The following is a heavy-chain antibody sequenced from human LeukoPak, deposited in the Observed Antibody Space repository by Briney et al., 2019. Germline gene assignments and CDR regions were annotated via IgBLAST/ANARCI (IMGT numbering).Heavy chain of an antibody. D-gene: IGHD3-10*01. CDR3: ARHLRPAITMVRGAIFGPHQIDY. CDR2: IYPGDSDT. J-gene: IGHJ4*02. V-gene: IGHV5-51*01. CDR1: GYSFTNYW. Sequence: GESLKISCKDSGYSFTNYWIGWVRQMPGKGLEWMGFIYPGDSDTRYSPSFQGQVTISADKYISTAYLQWSSLKASDTAMYYCARHLRPAITMVRGAIFGPHQIDYWGQGTLVTVSS.